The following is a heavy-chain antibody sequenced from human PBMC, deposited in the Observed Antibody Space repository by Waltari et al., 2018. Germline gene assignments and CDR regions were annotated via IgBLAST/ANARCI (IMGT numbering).Heavy chain of an antibody. CDR3: ARNQNGAFDV. Sequence: QVQLKESGPGLVKPSETLSPTCTVSGVYISSLFCTWNWQPAGKGLVWVGRIRTSGVTDYSPSLKSRVTMSVDTSKNQFSLRLSSVTAADTAVYYCARNQNGAFDVWGQGTRVTVSS. CDR2: IRTSGVT. J-gene: IGHJ3*01. CDR1: GVYISSLF. D-gene: IGHD2-2*01. V-gene: IGHV4-4*07.